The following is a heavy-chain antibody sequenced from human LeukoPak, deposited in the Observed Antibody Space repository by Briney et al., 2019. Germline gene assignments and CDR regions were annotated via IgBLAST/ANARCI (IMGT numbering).Heavy chain of an antibody. J-gene: IGHJ4*02. CDR2: INPNSGCT. CDR1: GYTFTGYY. CDR3: ARAYDNNDYFDY. D-gene: IGHD3-22*01. V-gene: IGHV1-2*02. Sequence: GASVRVSCKASGYTFTGYYMHWVRQAPGQGLEWMGWINPNSGCTSYAQKFQGRVTMTRDTSISTAYMELTRLRFDDTAVYYCARAYDNNDYFDYWGQGTLVTVSS.